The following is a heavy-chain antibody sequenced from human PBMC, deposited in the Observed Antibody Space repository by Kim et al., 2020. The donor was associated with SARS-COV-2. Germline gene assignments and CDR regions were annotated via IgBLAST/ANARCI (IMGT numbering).Heavy chain of an antibody. Sequence: SETLSLTCTVSGGSISSYYWSWIRQPPGKGLEWLGYIYYSGSTNYNPSLKSRVTIAVDTSKNQFSLKLSSVTAADTAVYYCASSSTSSLGAFDIWGQGTMVTVSS. J-gene: IGHJ3*02. D-gene: IGHD2-2*01. CDR1: GGSISSYY. CDR2: IYYSGST. CDR3: ASSSTSSLGAFDI. V-gene: IGHV4-59*01.